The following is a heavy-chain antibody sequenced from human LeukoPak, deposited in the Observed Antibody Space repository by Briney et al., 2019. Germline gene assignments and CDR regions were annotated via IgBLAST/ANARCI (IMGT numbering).Heavy chain of an antibody. V-gene: IGHV3-74*01. D-gene: IGHD6-6*01. J-gene: IGHJ4*02. CDR2: IFSDGSGT. CDR1: GFTFSGYW. CDR3: ARAAYSSSPDY. Sequence: PGGPLRLSCAASGFTFSGYWMVWVRQTPEKGLVWVSHIFSDGSGTSYADSVKGRFTISRDNAMDTLYLQMDSLRTEDTAVYYCARAAYSSSPDYWGQGTLVTVSS.